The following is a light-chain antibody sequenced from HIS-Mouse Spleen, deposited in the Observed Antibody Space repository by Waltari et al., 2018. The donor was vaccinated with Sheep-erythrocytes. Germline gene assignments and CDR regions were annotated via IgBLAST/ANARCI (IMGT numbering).Light chain of an antibody. CDR3: YSYAGSYHHV. V-gene: IGLV2-11*01. J-gene: IGLJ1*01. CDR1: SSDVGGYNY. CDR2: DVS. Sequence: QSALTQPRSVSGSPGQSVTISCTGTSSDVGGYNYVSWYQQHPGKAPKLLIYDVSKRPSGVPDRFSGSKSGNTASLTISGLQAEDEADYYCYSYAGSYHHVFATGTKVTVL.